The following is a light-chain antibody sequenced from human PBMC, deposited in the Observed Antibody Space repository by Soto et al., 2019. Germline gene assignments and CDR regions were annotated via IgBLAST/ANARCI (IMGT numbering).Light chain of an antibody. CDR2: KAS. J-gene: IGKJ5*01. CDR3: QQYNSYPIT. Sequence: DSQMTQSRSSLSAAVGDRITVTCRASQSISSWLAWYQQKPGKAPKLLIYKASSLESGVPSRFSGSGSGTEFTLTIRCLQPDDFATYYCQQYNSYPITFGQGTRLEIK. CDR1: QSISSW. V-gene: IGKV1-5*03.